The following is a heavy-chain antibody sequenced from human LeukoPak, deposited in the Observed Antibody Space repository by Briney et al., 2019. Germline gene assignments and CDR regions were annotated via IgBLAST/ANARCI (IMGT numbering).Heavy chain of an antibody. V-gene: IGHV4-30-4*01. Sequence: SRTLSLTCSDSGGSISSGYYYWSWIRQPPGQGLEWIGYIYYTGITYYNPSLKSRVTISVDTSKNQFSLKLSSVTAADTAVYYCARDRSGYGHLDYWGQGTLVTVSS. J-gene: IGHJ4*02. CDR1: GGSISSGYYY. CDR2: IYYTGIT. CDR3: ARDRSGYGHLDY. D-gene: IGHD5-12*01.